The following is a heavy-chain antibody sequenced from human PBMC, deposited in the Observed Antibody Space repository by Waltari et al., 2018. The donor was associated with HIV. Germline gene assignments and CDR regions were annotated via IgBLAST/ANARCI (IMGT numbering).Heavy chain of an antibody. CDR3: ARVSQDAGNSEPLDY. CDR2: INQSGTT. J-gene: IGHJ4*02. D-gene: IGHD6-13*01. V-gene: IGHV4-34*08. Sequence: QVELHQWGAGLLRPSETLSLTCAVYGETFSGFFWTWVRQPPGKGLEWIGEINQSGTTNYNPSLKSRVTMSVDTSKNQFSLRLNFVTAADTALYYCARVSQDAGNSEPLDYWGRGTLVIVSS. CDR1: GETFSGFF.